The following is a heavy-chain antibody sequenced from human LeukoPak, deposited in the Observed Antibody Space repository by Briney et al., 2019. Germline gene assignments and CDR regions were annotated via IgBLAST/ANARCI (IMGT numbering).Heavy chain of an antibody. D-gene: IGHD1-1*01. Sequence: SGTLSLTCAVSGGSISSSNWWSWVRQPPGKGLEWIGEIYHSGSTNYNPSLESRVTISVDKSKNQFSLNLSSVTAADTAVYFCASVTGTNTFDHWGQGILVTVSS. V-gene: IGHV4-4*02. CDR3: ASVTGTNTFDH. J-gene: IGHJ4*02. CDR1: GGSISSSNW. CDR2: IYHSGST.